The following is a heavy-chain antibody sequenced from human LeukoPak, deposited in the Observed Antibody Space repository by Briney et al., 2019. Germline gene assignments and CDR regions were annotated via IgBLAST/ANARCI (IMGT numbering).Heavy chain of an antibody. CDR1: GFTFSSYA. CDR3: ARDSRPSYSSSWSYYYMDV. CDR2: ISSNGGST. V-gene: IGHV3-64*01. J-gene: IGHJ6*03. Sequence: GGSLRLSFAASGFTFSSYAMHWVRQAPGKGLEYVSAISSNGGSTYYANSVKGRFTISRDNSKNTLYLQMGSLRAEDMAVYYCARDSRPSYSSSWSYYYMDVWGKGTTVTVSS. D-gene: IGHD6-13*01.